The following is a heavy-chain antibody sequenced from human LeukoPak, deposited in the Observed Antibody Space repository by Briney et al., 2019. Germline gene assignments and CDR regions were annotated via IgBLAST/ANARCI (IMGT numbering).Heavy chain of an antibody. J-gene: IGHJ4*02. CDR2: MNPHSGNT. CDR3: ARDGSRSWGLAY. V-gene: IGHV1-8*01. D-gene: IGHD3-16*01. CDR1: GWTFTTYD. Sequence: ASVKVSCQCCGWTFTTYDFSWVRQAPGQGLEWVGWMNPHSGNTGYAHKFQVRDTMTRDTSINTAYMELTSLTSDDTAVYYCARDGSRSWGLAYWGQGTQVAVSS.